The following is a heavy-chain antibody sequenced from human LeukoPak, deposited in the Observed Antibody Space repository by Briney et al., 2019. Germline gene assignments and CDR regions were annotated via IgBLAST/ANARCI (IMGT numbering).Heavy chain of an antibody. D-gene: IGHD6-19*01. Sequence: SETLSLTCAVYRGSFSGYYWSWLRQPPGTGLEWIGEINHGGSTNYNPSLKSRVTLSVDKSKNQLSLKVNSVTAADTAVYYCVANGWYSLEHWGQGTLVIVSS. CDR3: VANGWYSLEH. CDR1: RGSFSGYY. J-gene: IGHJ1*01. CDR2: INHGGST. V-gene: IGHV4-34*01.